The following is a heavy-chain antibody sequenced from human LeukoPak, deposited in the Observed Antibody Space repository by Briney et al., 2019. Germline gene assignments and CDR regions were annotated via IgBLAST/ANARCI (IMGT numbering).Heavy chain of an antibody. Sequence: GASVTVSCKASGATFSSYAISWVRQAPGPGLEWMGVFIPISGTANYAQKFQGRVTITTDESTSTAYMELSSLRSEDTAVYYCARSPHSCNWNPPAFDYWGQGTPVTVSS. J-gene: IGHJ4*02. CDR3: ARSPHSCNWNPPAFDY. V-gene: IGHV1-69*05. CDR2: FIPISGTA. CDR1: GATFSSYA. D-gene: IGHD1-20*01.